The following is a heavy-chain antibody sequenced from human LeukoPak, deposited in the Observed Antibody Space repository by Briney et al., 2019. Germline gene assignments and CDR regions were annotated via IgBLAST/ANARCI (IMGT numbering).Heavy chain of an antibody. CDR3: AREGYCSGGSCYSNY. V-gene: IGHV3-21*01. Sequence: GGSLRLSCAASGFTFSSYSMNWVRQAPGKGLEWVSSISSSSYIYYAESVKGRFTISRDNAKNSLYLQMNSLRAEDTAVYYCAREGYCSGGSCYSNYWGQGTLVTVSS. CDR1: GFTFSSYS. J-gene: IGHJ4*02. D-gene: IGHD2-15*01. CDR2: ISSSSYI.